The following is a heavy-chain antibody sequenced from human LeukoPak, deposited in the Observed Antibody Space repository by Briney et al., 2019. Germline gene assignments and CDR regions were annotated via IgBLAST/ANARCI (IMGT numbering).Heavy chain of an antibody. CDR1: GFTFSNYW. D-gene: IGHD5-12*01. Sequence: PGGSLRLSCAASGFTFSNYWMTWVRQAPGKGLEWVANISQDGSKEYYMDSVKARFTISRDNAKNPLSLQMNSLRAEDTAVYYCVRDGGVSGYDLLDYWGQGTLVTVSS. CDR3: VRDGGVSGYDLLDY. V-gene: IGHV3-7*01. J-gene: IGHJ4*02. CDR2: ISQDGSKE.